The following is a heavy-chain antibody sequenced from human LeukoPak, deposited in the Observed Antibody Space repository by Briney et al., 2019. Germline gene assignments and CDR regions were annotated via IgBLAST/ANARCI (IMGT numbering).Heavy chain of an antibody. CDR3: ARGDLPVVPIDY. Sequence: GGSLRLSCAASGFTFSSYSMNWVRQAPGKGLEWVSVIYSGGSTYYADSVKGRFTISRDNSKNTLYLQMNSLRAEDTAVYYCARGDLPVVPIDYWGQGTLVTVSS. CDR2: IYSGGST. CDR1: GFTFSSYS. J-gene: IGHJ4*02. D-gene: IGHD2-15*01. V-gene: IGHV3-66*01.